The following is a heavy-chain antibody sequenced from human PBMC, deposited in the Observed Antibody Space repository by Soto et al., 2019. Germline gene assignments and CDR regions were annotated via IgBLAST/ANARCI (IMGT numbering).Heavy chain of an antibody. V-gene: IGHV3-53*01. CDR3: ARVPYYGAAVDY. CDR2: IYSAGST. D-gene: IGHD3-10*01. Sequence: GGSLRLSCAASGFIISNNFMSWVRQAPGKGLEWVSVIYSAGSTYYADSVKGRFTITRDNSKNTLYLQMNSLRTEDTAVYYCARVPYYGAAVDYWGQGTLVTVSS. CDR1: GFIISNNF. J-gene: IGHJ4*02.